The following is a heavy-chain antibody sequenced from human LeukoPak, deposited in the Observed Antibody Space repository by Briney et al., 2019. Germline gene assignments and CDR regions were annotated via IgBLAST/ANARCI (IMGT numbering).Heavy chain of an antibody. D-gene: IGHD3-10*01. CDR3: ARGRSGSHHFDS. Sequence: GGSLRLSCAASGFTFSNYAMHWVRQAPGKGLEWVAIISYDGSNKYYADSVKGRFTISRDNSKNTLYLQMNSLRADDTAVYYCARGRSGSHHFDSWGQGTLVTVPS. J-gene: IGHJ4*02. CDR2: ISYDGSNK. V-gene: IGHV3-30*04. CDR1: GFTFSNYA.